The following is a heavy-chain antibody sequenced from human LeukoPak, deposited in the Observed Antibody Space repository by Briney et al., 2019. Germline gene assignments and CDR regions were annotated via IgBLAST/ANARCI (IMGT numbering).Heavy chain of an antibody. CDR3: ARSPNHYDTSWPRYFQH. V-gene: IGHV4-31*03. J-gene: IGHJ1*01. CDR1: GGSISSGGYY. D-gene: IGHD3-22*01. Sequence: SETLSLTCTVSGGSISSGGYYWSWIRQHPGKGLEWIGYIYYSGSTYYNPSLKSRVTISVDTSKNQFSLKLSSVTAADTAVYYCARSPNHYDTSWPRYFQHWGQGTLVTVSS. CDR2: IYYSGST.